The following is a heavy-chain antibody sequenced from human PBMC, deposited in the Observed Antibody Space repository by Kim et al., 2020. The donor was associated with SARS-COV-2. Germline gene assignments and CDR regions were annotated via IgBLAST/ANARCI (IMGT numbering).Heavy chain of an antibody. D-gene: IGHD3-10*01. CDR1: GGSFSGYY. J-gene: IGHJ4*02. Sequence: SETLSLTCAVYGGSFSGYYWSWIRQPPGKGLEWIGEINHSGSTNYNPSLKSRVTISVDTSKNQFSLKLSSVTAADTAVYYCARGGGRLFSDYWGQGTLVTVSS. V-gene: IGHV4-34*01. CDR3: ARGGGRLFSDY. CDR2: INHSGST.